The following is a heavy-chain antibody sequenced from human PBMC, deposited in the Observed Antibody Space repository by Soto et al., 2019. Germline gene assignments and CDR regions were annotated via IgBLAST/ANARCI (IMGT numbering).Heavy chain of an antibody. CDR1: GFTFSSYA. D-gene: IGHD3-9*01. Sequence: QVQLVESGGGVVQPGRSLRLSCAASGFTFSSYAMHWVRQAPGKGLEWVAVISYDGSNKYYADSVKGRFTISRDNSKNTLYLQMNSLRAEDTAVYYCARDNDILTGGYFVYWGQGTLVTVSS. J-gene: IGHJ4*02. CDR3: ARDNDILTGGYFVY. V-gene: IGHV3-30-3*01. CDR2: ISYDGSNK.